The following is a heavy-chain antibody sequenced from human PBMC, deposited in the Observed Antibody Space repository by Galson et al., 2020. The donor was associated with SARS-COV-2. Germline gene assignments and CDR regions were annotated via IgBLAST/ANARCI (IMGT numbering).Heavy chain of an antibody. CDR3: AREPGDLGLADAFGI. D-gene: IGHD7-27*01. V-gene: IGHV3-7*03. J-gene: IGHJ3*02. CDR2: IKQDGSEK. Sequence: GGSLRLSCAASGFTFSSYRMSWVRQAPGKGLEWVANIKQDGSEKYYVDSVKGRFTISRDNAKNSLYLQMNSLSAEDTAVYYCAREPGDLGLADAFGIWGQGPLVPVSS. CDR1: GFTFSSYR.